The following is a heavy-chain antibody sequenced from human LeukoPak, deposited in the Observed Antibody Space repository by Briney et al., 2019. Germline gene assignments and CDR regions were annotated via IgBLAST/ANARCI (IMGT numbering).Heavy chain of an antibody. CDR3: ARDVNYAFDY. Sequence: GASVKVSCKPSGYSSTRNGISWVRQAPGQGLEWMAWISANSGNTNYAQNFQDRVTLTTDTSTSTAYMELRSLRSDDMAVYYCARDVNYAFDYWGQGTLVTVSS. CDR1: GYSSTRNG. CDR2: ISANSGNT. V-gene: IGHV1-18*03. D-gene: IGHD3-16*01. J-gene: IGHJ4*02.